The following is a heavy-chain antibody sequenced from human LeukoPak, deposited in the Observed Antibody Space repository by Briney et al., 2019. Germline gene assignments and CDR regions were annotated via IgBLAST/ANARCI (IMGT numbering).Heavy chain of an antibody. CDR2: IYYSGST. CDR3: ARSRDGYSTDAFDI. CDR1: GGSVSSYY. D-gene: IGHD5-24*01. Sequence: SETLSLTCTVSGGSVSSYYWSWIRQPPGKGLEWIGYIYYSGSTNYNPSLKSRVTISVDTSKNQFSLKLSSVTAADTAVYYCARSRDGYSTDAFDIWGQGTMVTVSS. J-gene: IGHJ3*02. V-gene: IGHV4-59*02.